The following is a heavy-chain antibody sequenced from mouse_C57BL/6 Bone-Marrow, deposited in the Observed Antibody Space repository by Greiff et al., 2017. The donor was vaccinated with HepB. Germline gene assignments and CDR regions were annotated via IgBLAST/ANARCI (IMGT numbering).Heavy chain of an antibody. CDR2: IDPSDSYT. CDR3: ARGGTTVVATRYYFDY. J-gene: IGHJ2*01. V-gene: IGHV1-69*01. D-gene: IGHD1-1*01. CDR1: GYTFTSYW. Sequence: QVQLQQPGAELVMPGASVKLSCKASGYTFTSYWMHWVKQRPGQGLEWIGEIDPSDSYTNYNQKFKGKSTLTVDKSSSTAYMQLSSLTSEDSAVYYCARGGTTVVATRYYFDYWGQGTTLTVSS.